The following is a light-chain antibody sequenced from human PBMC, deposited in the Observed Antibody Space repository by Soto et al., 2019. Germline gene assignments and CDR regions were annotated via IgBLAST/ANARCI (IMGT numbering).Light chain of an antibody. Sequence: DIQMTQSPSSLSASVGDRVTISCRASQSITTYLNWYQHKPGKPPNLLIYAASRLQSGVPSRFSGGGSGTDFTLTISSLQPHDFATYYCQQTYTAPFIFGPGTRVDIK. CDR1: QSITTY. J-gene: IGKJ3*01. CDR2: AAS. CDR3: QQTYTAPFI. V-gene: IGKV1-39*01.